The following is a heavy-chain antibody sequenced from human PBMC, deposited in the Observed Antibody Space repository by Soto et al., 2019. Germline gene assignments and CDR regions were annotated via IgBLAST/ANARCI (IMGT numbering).Heavy chain of an antibody. D-gene: IGHD3-22*01. CDR2: IYYSGST. Sequence: SETLSLTCTVSGGSISSYYWSWIRQPPGKGLEWIGYIYYSGSTNYNPSLKSRVTISVDTSKNQFSLKLSSVTAADTAVYYCARCSYYYDSSGYYPAHYWGQGTLVTVSS. V-gene: IGHV4-59*01. CDR1: GGSISSYY. CDR3: ARCSYYYDSSGYYPAHY. J-gene: IGHJ4*02.